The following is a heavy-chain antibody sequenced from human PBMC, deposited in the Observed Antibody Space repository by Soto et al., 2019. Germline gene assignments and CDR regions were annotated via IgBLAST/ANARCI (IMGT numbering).Heavy chain of an antibody. Sequence: QVQLVQSGAEVKKPGASVKVSCKASGYTFTSYYMHWVRQAPGQGLEWMGIVNPSSGVTGYTQKFQGRVTMTRDTSTSTVYMELSSLRSEDTAVYYCARDMREGLSGWYGVDYWGQGTLVTVSS. CDR2: VNPSSGVT. D-gene: IGHD6-19*01. CDR3: ARDMREGLSGWYGVDY. V-gene: IGHV1-46*01. CDR1: GYTFTSYY. J-gene: IGHJ4*02.